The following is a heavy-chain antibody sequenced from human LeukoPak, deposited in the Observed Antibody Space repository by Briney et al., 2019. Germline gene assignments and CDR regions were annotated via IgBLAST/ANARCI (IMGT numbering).Heavy chain of an antibody. J-gene: IGHJ4*02. CDR2: ISAYNGNT. Sequence: ASVKVSCKASGYTFTSYGISWVRQAPGQGLEWMGWISAYNGNTNYAQKLQGRVTMTTDTSTSTAYMELRSLRSDDTAMYYCARGVLPSKLWHSTSCLDYWGQGTLVTVSS. CDR1: GYTFTSYG. D-gene: IGHD2-2*01. V-gene: IGHV1-18*01. CDR3: ARGVLPSKLWHSTSCLDY.